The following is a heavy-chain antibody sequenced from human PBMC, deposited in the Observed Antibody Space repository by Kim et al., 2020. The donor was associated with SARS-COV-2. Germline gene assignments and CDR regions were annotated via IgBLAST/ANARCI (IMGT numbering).Heavy chain of an antibody. CDR1: GGSFSGYY. CDR2: INHSGST. D-gene: IGHD3-10*01. Sequence: SETLSLTCAVYGGSFSGYYWSWIRQPPGKGLEWIGEINHSGSTNYNPSLKSRVTISVDTSKNQFSLKLSSVTAADTAVYYCARVRGVTVLLCYYYYGMDVWGQGTTVTVSS. V-gene: IGHV4-34*01. J-gene: IGHJ6*02. CDR3: ARVRGVTVLLCYYYYGMDV.